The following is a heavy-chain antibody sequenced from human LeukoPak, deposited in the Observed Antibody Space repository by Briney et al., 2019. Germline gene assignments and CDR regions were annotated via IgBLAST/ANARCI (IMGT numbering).Heavy chain of an antibody. CDR3: ARDSTGTQDY. CDR2: ISYDGSNK. CDR1: GFTFSSYA. D-gene: IGHD1-1*01. Sequence: QPGGSLRLSCAASGFTFSSYAMHWVRQAPGKGLEWVAVISYDGSNKYYADSVKGRFTISRDNSKNMLYLQMNSLRAEDTAVYYCARDSTGTQDYWGQGTLVTVSS. J-gene: IGHJ4*02. V-gene: IGHV3-30-3*01.